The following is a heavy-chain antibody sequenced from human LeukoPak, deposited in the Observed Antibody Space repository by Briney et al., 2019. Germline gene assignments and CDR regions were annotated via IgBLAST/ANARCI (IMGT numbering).Heavy chain of an antibody. CDR2: IYYSGST. CDR1: GGSISSYY. V-gene: IGHV4-59*12. J-gene: IGHJ6*03. CDR3: AREPYYYYYMDV. Sequence: SETLSLTCTVSGGSISSYYWSWIRQPPGKGLEWIAYIYYSGSTNYNPSLKSRVTISVDTSKNQFSLKLSSVTAADTAVYYCAREPYYYYYMDVWGKGTTVTVSS.